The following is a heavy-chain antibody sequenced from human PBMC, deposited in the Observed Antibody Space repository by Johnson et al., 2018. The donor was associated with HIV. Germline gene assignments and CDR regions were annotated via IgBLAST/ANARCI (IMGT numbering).Heavy chain of an antibody. Sequence: QVQLVESGGGVVQPGRSLRLSCAASGFTFSASAMHWVRQAPGKGLEWVAVISYDGSNKYYADSVKGRFTISRDNSKNTLDLQMNRLRAEDTAVYYCAREEGSDILTRGDAFDIWGQGTMVAVSS. J-gene: IGHJ3*02. D-gene: IGHD3-9*01. V-gene: IGHV3-30*04. CDR3: AREEGSDILTRGDAFDI. CDR1: GFTFSASA. CDR2: ISYDGSNK.